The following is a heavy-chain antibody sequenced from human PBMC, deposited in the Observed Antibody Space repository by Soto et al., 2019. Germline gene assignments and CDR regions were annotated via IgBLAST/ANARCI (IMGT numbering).Heavy chain of an antibody. V-gene: IGHV5-51*01. Sequence: GESLKISCKGSGYSFTTNWIGWVRQMPGEGLEWMGIIYPGNSASRYSPSLQGRVSISVDTSISTAYLQWSSLKASDTAMYYCARSRGEYYDSKGFGYWGQGTLVTVSS. CDR1: GYSFTTNW. CDR3: ARSRGEYYDSKGFGY. D-gene: IGHD3-22*01. CDR2: IYPGNSAS. J-gene: IGHJ4*02.